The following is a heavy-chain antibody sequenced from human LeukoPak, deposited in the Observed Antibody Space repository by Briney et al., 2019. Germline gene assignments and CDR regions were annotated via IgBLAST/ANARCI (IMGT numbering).Heavy chain of an antibody. Sequence: SQTLSLTCTVSGGSISSGDYYWSWIRQPPGKGLEWIGYIYYSGSTYYNPSLKSRVTISVDTSKNQFSLKLSSVTAADTAVYYCARDAYVYVWGSYPDDAFDIWGQGTMVTVSS. J-gene: IGHJ3*02. V-gene: IGHV4-30-4*01. CDR3: ARDAYVYVWGSYPDDAFDI. CDR1: GGSISSGDYY. D-gene: IGHD3-16*02. CDR2: IYYSGST.